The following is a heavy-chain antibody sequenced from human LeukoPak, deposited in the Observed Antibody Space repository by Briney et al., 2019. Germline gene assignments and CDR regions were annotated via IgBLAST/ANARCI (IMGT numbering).Heavy chain of an antibody. CDR1: GYTFNHNY. CDR2: INPNSGGT. Sequence: ASVKVSCKASGYTFNHNYLHWVRQAPGQGLEWMGWINPNSGGTNYAQKFQGRVTMTRDTSISTAYMELSRLRSDDTAVYYCARDGNFDYWGQGTLVTVSS. D-gene: IGHD1-26*01. V-gene: IGHV1-2*02. CDR3: ARDGNFDY. J-gene: IGHJ4*02.